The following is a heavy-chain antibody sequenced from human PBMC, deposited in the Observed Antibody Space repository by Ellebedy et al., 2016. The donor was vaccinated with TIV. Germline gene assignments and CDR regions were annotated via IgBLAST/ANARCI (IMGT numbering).Heavy chain of an antibody. CDR2: IYYNGDT. D-gene: IGHD3-22*01. J-gene: IGHJ4*02. CDR1: GGSITSDTHY. CDR3: AREGEYFDSSGYYPGFFDF. V-gene: IGHV4-39*07. Sequence: SETLSLTXFVSGGSITSDTHYWGWIRQPPGKGLEWIAGIYYNGDTYYSPSLKSRVTLSVDTSKNQFSLKLTSLTAADTAVYYCAREGEYFDSSGYYPGFFDFWGQGTLVTVSS.